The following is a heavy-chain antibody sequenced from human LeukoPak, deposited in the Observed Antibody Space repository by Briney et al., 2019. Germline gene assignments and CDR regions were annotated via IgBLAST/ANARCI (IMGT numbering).Heavy chain of an antibody. CDR2: VNSDGSDT. V-gene: IGHV3-74*01. Sequence: GGSLRLSCAASGFTFSRYWMHWVRQAPGEGLVWVSGVNSDGSDTNYADSVKGRFTISRDNAENTLYLQVNSLRAEDTAVYYCARGLSASCFDTWGQGTLVTVSS. J-gene: IGHJ5*02. CDR3: ARGLSASCFDT. CDR1: GFTFSRYW.